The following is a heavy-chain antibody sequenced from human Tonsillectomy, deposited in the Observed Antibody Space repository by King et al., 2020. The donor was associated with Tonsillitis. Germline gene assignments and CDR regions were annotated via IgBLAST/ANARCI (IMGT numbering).Heavy chain of an antibody. CDR3: ASVSWEGNCTGGVCYDRHYYYYYGMDV. Sequence: VQLVESGAEVKKPGSSVKVSCKASGGTFSSYVISWVRQAPGQGLEWMGRVIPILGIVNYAQKFQGRVTITADKSTSTAYMELSSLRSEDTAVYHCASVSWEGNCTGGVCYDRHYYYYYGMDVWGQGTTVTVSS. V-gene: IGHV1-69*09. CDR2: VIPILGIV. CDR1: GGTFSSYV. J-gene: IGHJ6*02. D-gene: IGHD2-8*02.